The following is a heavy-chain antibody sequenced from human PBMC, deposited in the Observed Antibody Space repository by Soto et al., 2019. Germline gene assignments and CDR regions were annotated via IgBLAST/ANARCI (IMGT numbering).Heavy chain of an antibody. Sequence: GASVKVSCKASGYTFTGYYMHCVRQAPGQVLEWMGWINPNSGDTNYAQKFQGRVTMTRDTSISTAYMELSRLRSDDTAVYYCARDFNIVVVPAPGWFDPWGQGTLVTVSS. CDR1: GYTFTGYY. CDR3: ARDFNIVVVPAPGWFDP. D-gene: IGHD2-2*01. CDR2: INPNSGDT. V-gene: IGHV1-2*02. J-gene: IGHJ5*02.